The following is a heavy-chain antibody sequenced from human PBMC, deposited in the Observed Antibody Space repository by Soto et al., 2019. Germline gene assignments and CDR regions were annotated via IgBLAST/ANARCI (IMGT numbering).Heavy chain of an antibody. Sequence: GGSLRLSCAASGFTFSSYSMNWVRQAPGKGLEWVSSISSSSSYIYYADSVKGRFTISRDNAKNSLYLQMNSLRAEDTAVYYCARDNKGRDIRGFDYWGQGTLVTVSS. V-gene: IGHV3-21*01. J-gene: IGHJ4*02. D-gene: IGHD3-9*01. CDR3: ARDNKGRDIRGFDY. CDR2: ISSSSSYI. CDR1: GFTFSSYS.